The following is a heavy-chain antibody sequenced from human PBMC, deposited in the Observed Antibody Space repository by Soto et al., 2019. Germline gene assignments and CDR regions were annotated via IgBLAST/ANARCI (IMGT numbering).Heavy chain of an antibody. CDR2: IIPIFGTA. CDR1: GGTFSSYA. Sequence: QVQLVQSGAEVKKPGSSVKVSCKASGGTFSSYAISWVRQAPGQGLEWMGGIIPIFGTANYAQKFQGRVTITADESTSTAYMELSSLRSDDTAVYYCARVYCSGGSCYLVEWGQGTLVTVSS. CDR3: ARVYCSGGSCYLVE. D-gene: IGHD2-15*01. V-gene: IGHV1-69*01. J-gene: IGHJ4*02.